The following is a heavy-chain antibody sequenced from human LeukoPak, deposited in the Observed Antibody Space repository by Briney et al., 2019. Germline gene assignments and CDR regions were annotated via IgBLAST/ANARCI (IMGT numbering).Heavy chain of an antibody. V-gene: IGHV3-30-3*01. CDR2: ISYDGSNK. D-gene: IGHD1-26*01. J-gene: IGHJ4*02. Sequence: GRSLRLSCAASGFTFSSYAMHWVRQAPGKGLEWVAVISYDGSNKYYADSVKGRFTISRDNSKNTLYLQMNSLRAEDTAVYYCARDYRDYWGQGTLVTVSS. CDR3: ARDYRDY. CDR1: GFTFSSYA.